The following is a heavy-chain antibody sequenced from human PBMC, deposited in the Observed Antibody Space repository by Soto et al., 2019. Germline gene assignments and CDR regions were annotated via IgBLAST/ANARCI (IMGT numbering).Heavy chain of an antibody. Sequence: SETLSLTCTFSGGSIISYYWSWIRQPPGKGLEWIGYISYSGSTNYNPSLKSRVTISVDTSKNQFSLKLSSVTAADAAVYYCASSSPHYDFWSGYSFWDAFDIWGQGTMVTVSS. CDR2: ISYSGST. D-gene: IGHD3-3*01. CDR1: GGSIISYY. CDR3: ASSSPHYDFWSGYSFWDAFDI. V-gene: IGHV4-59*01. J-gene: IGHJ3*02.